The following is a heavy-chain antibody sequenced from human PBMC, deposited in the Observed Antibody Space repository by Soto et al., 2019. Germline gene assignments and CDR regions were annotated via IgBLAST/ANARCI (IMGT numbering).Heavy chain of an antibody. CDR2: MNPNSGNT. CDR1: GYTFTSYD. Sequence: VSVKVSCKASGYTFTSYDINWVRQATGQGLEWMGWMNPNSGNTGYAQKFQGRVTMTRNTSISTAYMELSSLRSEDTAVYYCAREKYYGSGSYYKERNWFDPWGQGTLVTVSS. D-gene: IGHD3-10*01. V-gene: IGHV1-8*01. J-gene: IGHJ5*02. CDR3: AREKYYGSGSYYKERNWFDP.